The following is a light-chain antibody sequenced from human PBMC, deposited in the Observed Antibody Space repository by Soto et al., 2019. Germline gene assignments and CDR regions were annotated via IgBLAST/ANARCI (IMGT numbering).Light chain of an antibody. Sequence: QSALTQPRSVSGSTGQSVTISCTGTSGDVGIYNYVSWYQQHPGKAPKLMIYDFSNRASGVPDRFSGSKSGNTASLTISGLQAEDEADYYCCSYVGSYTFYFFGTGTKLTVL. CDR2: DFS. CDR1: SGDVGIYNY. CDR3: CSYVGSYTFYF. J-gene: IGLJ1*01. V-gene: IGLV2-11*01.